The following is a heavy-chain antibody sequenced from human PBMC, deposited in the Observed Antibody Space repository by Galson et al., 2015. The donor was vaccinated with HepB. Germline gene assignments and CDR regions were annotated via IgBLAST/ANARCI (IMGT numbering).Heavy chain of an antibody. V-gene: IGHV1-58*01. D-gene: IGHD1-26*01. CDR3: AAVSRGSSGRHALRFDY. J-gene: IGHJ4*02. CDR1: GFTFTSSA. Sequence: SVKVSCKASGFTFTSSAVQWVRQARGQRLEWIGWIVVGSGNTNYAQKFQERVTITRDMSTSTAYMELSSLRSEDAAVYYCAAVSRGSSGRHALRFDYWGQGTLVTVSS. CDR2: IVVGSGNT.